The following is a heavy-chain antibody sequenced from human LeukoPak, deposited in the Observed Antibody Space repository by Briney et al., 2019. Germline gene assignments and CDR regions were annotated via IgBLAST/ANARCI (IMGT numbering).Heavy chain of an antibody. CDR3: ARGYCSGSSCYPGLY. Sequence: GGSLRLSCAASGFTVSSNYMNWVRQAPGKGLEWVSVIYTDGATYYADSVKGLFTISRDNSKNTLYLQMNSLRADDTAVYYCARGYCSGSSCYPGLYWGQGSLVTVSS. CDR1: GFTVSSNY. J-gene: IGHJ4*02. V-gene: IGHV3-66*02. D-gene: IGHD2-15*01. CDR2: IYTDGAT.